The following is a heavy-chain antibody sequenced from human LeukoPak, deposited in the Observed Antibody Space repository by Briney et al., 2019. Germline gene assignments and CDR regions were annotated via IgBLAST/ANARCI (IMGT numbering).Heavy chain of an antibody. CDR3: AKVLSSSSWADCDS. J-gene: IGHJ4*02. Sequence: GGSLRLSCAASGFTFSSYVMHWVRQAPGKGLEWVAVIWYDGFNKYYADSVKGGFTISRDNSKNTLYLQMNSLRAEATAVYYCAKVLSSSSWADCDSWGQRTLVTVSS. V-gene: IGHV3-33*06. CDR2: IWYDGFNK. D-gene: IGHD6-13*01. CDR1: GFTFSSYV.